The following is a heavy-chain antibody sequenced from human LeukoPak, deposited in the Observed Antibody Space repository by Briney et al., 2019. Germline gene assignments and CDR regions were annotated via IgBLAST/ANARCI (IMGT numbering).Heavy chain of an antibody. D-gene: IGHD2-15*01. Sequence: ASVKVSCKASGYTFTNYGANWVRQAPGQGLEWMGWINSYNGKTNYSQKFQDRVTMTTDTSTSTAYMELRSLRYDDTAVYYCTRVPELPDYWGQGTLVTVSS. J-gene: IGHJ4*02. V-gene: IGHV1-18*01. CDR3: TRVPELPDY. CDR2: INSYNGKT. CDR1: GYTFTNYG.